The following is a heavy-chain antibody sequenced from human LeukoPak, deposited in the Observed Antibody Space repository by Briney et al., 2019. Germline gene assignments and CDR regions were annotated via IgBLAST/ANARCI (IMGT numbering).Heavy chain of an antibody. CDR3: AKRGSTGWYYFEY. D-gene: IGHD6-19*01. J-gene: IGHJ4*02. CDR1: GFTFSSYA. Sequence: GGSLRLSCAASGFTFSSYAMHWVRQAPGKGLEWVAVISYDGSNKYYADSVKGRFTISRDNSKNTLYLQMNSLRAEDTAVYYCAKRGSTGWYYFEYWGQGTQVTVSS. V-gene: IGHV3-30-3*02. CDR2: ISYDGSNK.